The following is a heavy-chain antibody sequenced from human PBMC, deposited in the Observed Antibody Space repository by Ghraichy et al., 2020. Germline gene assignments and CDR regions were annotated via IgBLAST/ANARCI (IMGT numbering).Heavy chain of an antibody. Sequence: SETLSLTCAVYGGSFSGYYWSWIRQPPGKGLEWIGEINHSGSTNYNPSLKSRVTISVDTSKNQFSLKLSSVTAADTAVYYCARENAYYDSSGYRYWGQGTLVTVSS. CDR2: INHSGST. CDR3: ARENAYYDSSGYRY. V-gene: IGHV4-34*01. D-gene: IGHD3-22*01. J-gene: IGHJ4*02. CDR1: GGSFSGYY.